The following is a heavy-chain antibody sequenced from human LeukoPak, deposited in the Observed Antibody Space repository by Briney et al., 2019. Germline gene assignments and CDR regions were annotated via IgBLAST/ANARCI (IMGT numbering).Heavy chain of an antibody. V-gene: IGHV5-51*01. CDR1: GYSFTSYW. J-gene: IGHJ3*02. D-gene: IGHD5-24*01. CDR2: IYPGDSDT. Sequence: GESLKISCKGSGYSFTSYWIGWVRQMPGKGLEWMGIIYPGDSDTRYSPSFQGQVTISADKSINTAYVQWSSLKASDAAMYYCARPVDMATVAGAFDIWDQGTMVTVSS. CDR3: ARPVDMATVAGAFDI.